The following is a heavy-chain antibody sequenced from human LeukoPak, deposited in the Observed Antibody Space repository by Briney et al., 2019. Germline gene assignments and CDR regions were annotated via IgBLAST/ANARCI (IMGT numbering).Heavy chain of an antibody. V-gene: IGHV5-51*01. D-gene: IGHD6-13*01. CDR1: GYSFTSYW. J-gene: IGHJ4*02. Sequence: GESLKISCKGSGYSFTSYWIGWVRQMPGKGLEWMGIIYPGDSDITYSPSFQGQVTISADKSISTAYLQWNSLTASDTAMYYCARHGQRSPAYASSWYFFDYWGQGTLVTVSS. CDR2: IYPGDSDI. CDR3: ARHGQRSPAYASSWYFFDY.